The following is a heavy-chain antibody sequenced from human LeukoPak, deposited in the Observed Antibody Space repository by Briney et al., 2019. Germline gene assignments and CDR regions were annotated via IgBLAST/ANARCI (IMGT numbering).Heavy chain of an antibody. J-gene: IGHJ6*04. CDR2: VYFSGST. CDR1: GGSIYGFY. D-gene: IGHD5-18*01. CDR3: ARGYGRQTNSGMDV. V-gene: IGHV4-59*01. Sequence: SETLSLTCTVSGGSIYGFYWSWIRQFPEKGLEWIGYVYFSGSTNHNPSLESRVTISIDTSKNQFSLKLSSVTAADTAVYYCARGYGRQTNSGMDVWGKGSTVTVSA.